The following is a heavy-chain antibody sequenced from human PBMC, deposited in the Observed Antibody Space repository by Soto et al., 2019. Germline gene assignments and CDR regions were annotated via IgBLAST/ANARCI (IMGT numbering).Heavy chain of an antibody. CDR1: GFTFSSYS. CDR2: IISSSSTI. CDR3: ARDPDYYDSSGYYPEYFQH. D-gene: IGHD3-22*01. J-gene: IGHJ1*01. V-gene: IGHV3-48*02. Sequence: PGGSLRLSCAASGFTFSSYSMNWVRQAPGKGLEWVSYIISSSSTIYYADSVKGRFTISRDNAKNSLYLQMNSLRDEDTAVYYCARDPDYYDSSGYYPEYFQHWGQGTLVTVSS.